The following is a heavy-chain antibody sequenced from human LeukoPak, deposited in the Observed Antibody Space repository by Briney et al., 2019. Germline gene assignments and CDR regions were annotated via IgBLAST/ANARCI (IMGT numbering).Heavy chain of an antibody. CDR1: GGSISSSSYY. Sequence: PSETLSLTCTVSGGSISSSSYYWGWIRQPPGKGLEWIGSIYYSGSTYYNPSLKSRVTISVGTSKNQFSLKLSSVTAADTAVYYCARGYCSGGSCYHNWFDPWGQGTLVTVSS. J-gene: IGHJ5*02. D-gene: IGHD2-15*01. CDR3: ARGYCSGGSCYHNWFDP. V-gene: IGHV4-39*07. CDR2: IYYSGST.